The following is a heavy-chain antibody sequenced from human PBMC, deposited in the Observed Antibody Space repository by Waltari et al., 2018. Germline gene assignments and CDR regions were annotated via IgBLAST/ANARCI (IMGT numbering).Heavy chain of an antibody. J-gene: IGHJ4*02. CDR1: GFTFLSFG. V-gene: IGHV3-7*01. Sequence: EVQVVESGGGLVQPGGSLRPRCAASGFTFLSFGMTWVLHAPGKGLEWVANIKTDGSETYYVDSVKGRFTISRDNTKNSLYLQMSSLRAEDTAVYYCAIGGVETSWYWRYWGQGTLVTVSS. CDR2: IKTDGSET. CDR3: AIGGVETSWYWRY. D-gene: IGHD6-13*01.